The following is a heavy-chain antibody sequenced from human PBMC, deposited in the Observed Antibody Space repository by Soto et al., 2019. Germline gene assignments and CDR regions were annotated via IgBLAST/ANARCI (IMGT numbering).Heavy chain of an antibody. D-gene: IGHD3-10*01. V-gene: IGHV3-30*18. J-gene: IGHJ4*02. CDR2: IWYDGSNK. CDR1: GFIFSNYG. CDR3: AKDGEN. Sequence: QVQLVESGGGVVQPGTSLRLSCKASGFIFSNYGMHWVRQVPGKGLEWVAVIWYDGSNKYYADSVKGRFTISRDNSKSTLYLHMNSLRTEDTAVYYCAKDGENWGQGTLVTVSS.